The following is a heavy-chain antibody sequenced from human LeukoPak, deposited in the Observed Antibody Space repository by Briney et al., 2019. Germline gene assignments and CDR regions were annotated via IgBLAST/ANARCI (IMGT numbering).Heavy chain of an antibody. D-gene: IGHD2-2*01. V-gene: IGHV3-33*01. J-gene: IGHJ3*02. Sequence: GGSLRLSCAASGFTFSSYGMQWVRQAPGKGLEWVAFIWYDGSNKYYADSVKGRFTISRDNSKNTLYLQMNSLRDEDTAVYYCARDGTYCSSTSCYYLDGAFDIWGQGTMVTVSS. CDR2: IWYDGSNK. CDR3: ARDGTYCSSTSCYYLDGAFDI. CDR1: GFTFSSYG.